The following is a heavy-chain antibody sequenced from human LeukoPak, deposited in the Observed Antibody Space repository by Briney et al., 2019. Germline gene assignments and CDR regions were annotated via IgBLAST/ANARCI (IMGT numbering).Heavy chain of an antibody. CDR2: ISYDGNNK. CDR1: GFTFTSYG. D-gene: IGHD4-17*01. Sequence: GGSLRLSCAASGFTFTSYGIHWVRQAPGKGLEWVAVISYDGNNKYYADSVKGRFTISRDNSKNTLYLQMNSLTAEDTAVYYCAKGVGDFDYWGQGTLVTVSS. CDR3: AKGVGDFDY. J-gene: IGHJ4*02. V-gene: IGHV3-30*18.